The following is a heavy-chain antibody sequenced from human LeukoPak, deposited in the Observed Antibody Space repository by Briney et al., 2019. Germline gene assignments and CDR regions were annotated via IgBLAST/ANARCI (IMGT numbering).Heavy chain of an antibody. J-gene: IGHJ4*02. CDR3: AGLGLDFWSGYYLFDY. CDR1: GGSISSSSYY. V-gene: IGHV4-39*01. CDR2: IYYSGST. D-gene: IGHD3-3*01. Sequence: PSETLSLTCTVSGGSISSSSYYWGWIRQPPGKGLEWIGSIYYSGSTYYNPSLKSRVTISVDTSKNQFSQKLSSVTAADTAVYYCAGLGLDFWSGYYLFDYWGQGTLVTVSS.